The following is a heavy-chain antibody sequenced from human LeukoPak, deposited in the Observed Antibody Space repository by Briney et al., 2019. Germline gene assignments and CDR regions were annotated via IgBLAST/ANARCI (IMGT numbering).Heavy chain of an antibody. CDR1: GGSISSGGYY. Sequence: SQTLSLTCTVSGGSISSGGYYWSWIRQHPGKGLEWIGYIYYSGSTYYNPSLKSRVTISVDTSKNQFSLKLSSVTAADTAVYYCARLGHCSSTSCYGLDYWGQGTLVTVSS. CDR2: IYYSGST. CDR3: ARLGHCSSTSCYGLDY. J-gene: IGHJ4*02. V-gene: IGHV4-31*03. D-gene: IGHD2-2*01.